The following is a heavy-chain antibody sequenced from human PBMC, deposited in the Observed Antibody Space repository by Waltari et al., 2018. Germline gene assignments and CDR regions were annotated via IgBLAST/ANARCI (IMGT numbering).Heavy chain of an antibody. Sequence: QVQAVQSGAEVKKPGASVKVSCKVSENALTESSMHWVRQPPGKGLEWMGNFDPEDRTTVYAQKFQGRLTMTEDTSGDTAYMELNSLTSDDTAVYYCATDLLYGGNAVWGQGTLVTVSS. CDR2: FDPEDRTT. CDR3: ATDLLYGGNAV. D-gene: IGHD2-15*01. CDR1: ENALTESS. V-gene: IGHV1-24*01. J-gene: IGHJ4*02.